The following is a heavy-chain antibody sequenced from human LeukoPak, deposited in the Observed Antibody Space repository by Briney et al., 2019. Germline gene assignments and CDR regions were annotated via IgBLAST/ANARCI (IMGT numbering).Heavy chain of an antibody. J-gene: IGHJ6*02. CDR1: GYTFTSYG. Sequence: ASVKVSCKASGYTFTSYGISWVRQAPGQGLEWMGWISAYNGNTNYAQKFQGRVTITADKSTSTAYMELSSLRSEDTAVYYCARDQFNGGYGGYYYYGMDVWGQGTTVTVSS. D-gene: IGHD5-12*01. CDR2: ISAYNGNT. CDR3: ARDQFNGGYGGYYYYGMDV. V-gene: IGHV1-18*01.